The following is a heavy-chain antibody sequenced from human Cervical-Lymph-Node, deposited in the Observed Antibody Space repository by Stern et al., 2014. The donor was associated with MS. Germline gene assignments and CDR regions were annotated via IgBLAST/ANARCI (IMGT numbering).Heavy chain of an antibody. D-gene: IGHD5-24*01. Sequence: QVQLVQSGPGLVKLSETLSLTCTVSGGSISGNYWSWIRQPPGKGLEWIGYLSYSGNTNYNPSLKSRVTTSVDTSQNQFSPSLRSGTAADTAVYYCARHGPPRRRDDSNHPNFDYWGPGTLVAVSS. J-gene: IGHJ4*02. CDR3: ARHGPPRRRDDSNHPNFDY. CDR1: GGSISGNY. CDR2: LSYSGNT. V-gene: IGHV4-59*08.